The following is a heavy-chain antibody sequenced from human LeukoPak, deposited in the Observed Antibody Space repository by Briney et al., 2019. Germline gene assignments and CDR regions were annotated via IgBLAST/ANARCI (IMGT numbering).Heavy chain of an antibody. CDR2: IYPGDSDT. CDR3: ARPAGYSSNWYDY. CDR1: GYSFTNYW. V-gene: IGHV5-51*01. J-gene: IGHJ5*01. Sequence: GESLKISCKGSGYSFTNYWIGWVRQMPGKGLELMGSIYPGDSDTRYSPSFQGQVTISADKSITTAYLQWTSLKASDTAMYYCARPAGYSSNWYDYWGQGTLVTVSS. D-gene: IGHD6-13*01.